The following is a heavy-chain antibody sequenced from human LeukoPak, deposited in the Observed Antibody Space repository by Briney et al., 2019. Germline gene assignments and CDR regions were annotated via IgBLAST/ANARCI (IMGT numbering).Heavy chain of an antibody. CDR2: IYIGGST. Sequence: GGSLRLSCAASEFTVSSNYMSWVRQAPGKGLEWVSVIYIGGSTYYADSVKGRFTISRDNAKNSVFLQMNSLRADDTAVYYCARDLAYYYDRSYDWGQGTLVTVSS. V-gene: IGHV3-53*01. D-gene: IGHD3-22*01. CDR3: ARDLAYYYDRSYD. CDR1: EFTVSSNY. J-gene: IGHJ4*02.